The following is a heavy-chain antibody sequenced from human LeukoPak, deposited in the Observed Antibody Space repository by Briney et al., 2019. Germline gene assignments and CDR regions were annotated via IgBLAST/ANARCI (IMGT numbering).Heavy chain of an antibody. Sequence: SETLSLTCTVSGGSVNSGSYYWNWIRQPPGKGLEWIGYNYYSGSTNYNPSLKSRVTISVDTSKNQFSLKLSSVTAADTAVYYCARAAYSGSYHSDYWGQRTLVTVSS. CDR3: ARAAYSGSYHSDY. CDR2: NYYSGST. J-gene: IGHJ4*02. V-gene: IGHV4-61*01. CDR1: GGSVNSGSYY. D-gene: IGHD1-26*01.